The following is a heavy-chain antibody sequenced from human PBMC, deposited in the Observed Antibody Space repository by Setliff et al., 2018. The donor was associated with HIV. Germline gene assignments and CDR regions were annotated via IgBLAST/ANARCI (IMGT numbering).Heavy chain of an antibody. CDR1: GYVFTDYY. V-gene: IGHV1-2*02. CDR3: ARDIPGWTKTPSPGDP. Sequence: ASVKVSCKASGYVFTDYYIHWVRQAPGQGLEWMGWINPNSGGTYFAQKFQGRVTMTRDTSINTVYMVLSSLRSDDTAVYYCARDIPGWTKTPSPGDPWGQGTLVTVSS. D-gene: IGHD6-19*01. CDR2: INPNSGGT. J-gene: IGHJ5*02.